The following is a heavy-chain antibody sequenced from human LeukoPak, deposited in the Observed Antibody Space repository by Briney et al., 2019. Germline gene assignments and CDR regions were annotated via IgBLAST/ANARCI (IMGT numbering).Heavy chain of an antibody. J-gene: IGHJ3*02. Sequence: AMKFQGRVTRTTDTSTSTGYMELRSLRSDDTAVYYCARDRLGANDALDIWGQGTMVTVSS. V-gene: IGHV1-18*01. D-gene: IGHD1-26*01. CDR3: ARDRLGANDALDI.